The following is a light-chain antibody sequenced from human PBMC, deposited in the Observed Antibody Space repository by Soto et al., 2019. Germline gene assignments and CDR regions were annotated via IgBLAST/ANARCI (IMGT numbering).Light chain of an antibody. CDR2: AAS. J-gene: IGKJ4*01. CDR1: QGISSY. V-gene: IGKV1-9*01. Sequence: DIQTTLPTNFLSASVGDRVTITCRASQGISSYLAWYQQKPGKAPKLLVYAASTLPSGVPSWFSGSGSGTDFTLTISFPQSGGFATYYCQQFYSDPPLTVGGGTRVDI. CDR3: QQFYSDPPLT.